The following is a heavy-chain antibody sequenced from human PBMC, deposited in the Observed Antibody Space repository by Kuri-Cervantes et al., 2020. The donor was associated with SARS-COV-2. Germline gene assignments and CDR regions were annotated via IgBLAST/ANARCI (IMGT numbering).Heavy chain of an antibody. CDR3: ARDNYYGSGRDYYYYMDV. V-gene: IGHV3-74*01. CDR2: INSDGSST. Sequence: GESLKISCAASGFTFSSYAMIWVRQAPGKGRGWVSRINSDGSSTSYADSVKGRFTISRDNAKNTLYLQMNSLRAEDTAVYYCARDNYYGSGRDYYYYMDVWGKGTTVTVSS. J-gene: IGHJ6*03. D-gene: IGHD3-10*01. CDR1: GFTFSSYA.